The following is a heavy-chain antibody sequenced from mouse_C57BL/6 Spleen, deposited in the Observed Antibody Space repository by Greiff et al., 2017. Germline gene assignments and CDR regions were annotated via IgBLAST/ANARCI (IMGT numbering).Heavy chain of an antibody. CDR1: GYTFTSYW. D-gene: IGHD1-1*01. CDR2: IDPSDSET. Sequence: QVQLQQPGAELVRPGSSVKLSCKASGYTFTSYWMHWVKQRPIQGLEWIGNIDPSDSETHYNQKFKDKATLTVDKSSSTAYMQLSSLTSEDSAVYYCARGDYYSFYAMDYWGQGTSVTVSS. CDR3: ARGDYYSFYAMDY. V-gene: IGHV1-52*01. J-gene: IGHJ4*01.